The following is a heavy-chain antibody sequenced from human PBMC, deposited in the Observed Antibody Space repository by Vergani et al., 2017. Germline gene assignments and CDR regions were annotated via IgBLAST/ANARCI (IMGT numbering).Heavy chain of an antibody. D-gene: IGHD1-26*01. CDR2: INHSGST. CDR3: ARGPSYRRGFDY. J-gene: IGHJ4*02. V-gene: IGHV4-59*12. CDR1: GGSISSYY. Sequence: QVQLQESGPGLVKPSETLSLTCTVSGGSISSYYWSWIRQPPGKGLEWIGEINHSGSTNYNPSLKSRVTISVDTSKNQFSLKLSSVTAADTAVYYCARGPSYRRGFDYWGQGTLVTVSS.